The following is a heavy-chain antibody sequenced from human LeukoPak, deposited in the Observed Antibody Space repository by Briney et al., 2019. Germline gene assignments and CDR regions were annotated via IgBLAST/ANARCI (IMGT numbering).Heavy chain of an antibody. V-gene: IGHV1-18*01. Sequence: ASVKVSCKASGYTFNSYGISWVRQAPGQGLEWVGWISTYYGNRKYAQKLQGRVTMTTDTSTSTAYMELRSLRSDDTAVYYCAKTTVTSEDYYYYYMDVWGKGTTVTVSS. CDR2: ISTYYGNR. CDR1: GYTFNSYG. CDR3: AKTTVTSEDYYYYYMDV. J-gene: IGHJ6*03. D-gene: IGHD4-17*01.